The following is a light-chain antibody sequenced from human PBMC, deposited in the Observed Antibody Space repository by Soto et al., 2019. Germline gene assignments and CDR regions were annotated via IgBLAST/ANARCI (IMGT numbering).Light chain of an antibody. Sequence: QLVLTQPPSVSGAPGQRVSISCTGSSSNIGAGYDVHWYHQLPGTAPKLLLYGNNNRPSGVPDRFSGSKSGTSASLVITGLQAEDEADYYCQSFDTRLNSVVFGGGTQLTVL. CDR2: GNN. CDR1: SSNIGAGYD. V-gene: IGLV1-40*01. J-gene: IGLJ2*01. CDR3: QSFDTRLNSVV.